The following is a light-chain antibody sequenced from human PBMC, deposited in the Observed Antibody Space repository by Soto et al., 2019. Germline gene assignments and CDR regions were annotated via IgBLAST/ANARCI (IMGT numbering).Light chain of an antibody. CDR1: SSDVGGSKY. CDR3: SSYISSSTLVV. CDR2: DVS. V-gene: IGLV2-14*03. J-gene: IGLJ2*01. Sequence: QSVLAQPASVSGSPGQSITISCTGTSSDVGGSKYVSWYQQHPGKAPKLMIYDVSNRPSGVSDRFSGSKSGNTASLTISGLQAEDEADYYCSSYISSSTLVVFGGGTKLTVL.